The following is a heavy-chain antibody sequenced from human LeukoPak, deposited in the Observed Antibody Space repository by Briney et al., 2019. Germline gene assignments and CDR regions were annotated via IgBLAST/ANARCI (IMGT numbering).Heavy chain of an antibody. Sequence: SETLSLTCTVSGGSISSGDYYWSWVRQPPGKGLEWIGEIYHSGSTNYNPSLKSRDTISVDKSKNQFSLKLSSVTAADTAVYYCARGSEGSGWYYFDYWGQGTLVTVSS. V-gene: IGHV4-4*02. J-gene: IGHJ4*02. D-gene: IGHD6-19*01. CDR2: IYHSGST. CDR1: GGSISSGDYY. CDR3: ARGSEGSGWYYFDY.